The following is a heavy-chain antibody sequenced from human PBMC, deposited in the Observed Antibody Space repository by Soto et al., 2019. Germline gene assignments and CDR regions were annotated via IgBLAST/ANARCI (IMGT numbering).Heavy chain of an antibody. CDR1: GYSSASCG. J-gene: IGHJ4*02. CDR2: ISAYNGNT. Sequence: GASVEVSCKASGYSSASCGSCWVRQAPGQGLEWMGWISAYNGNTNYAQKLQGRVTMTTDTSTSTAYMELRSLRSDDTAVYYCARDLRIAARLFDYWVQGTLVTGSS. D-gene: IGHD6-6*01. CDR3: ARDLRIAARLFDY. V-gene: IGHV1-18*01.